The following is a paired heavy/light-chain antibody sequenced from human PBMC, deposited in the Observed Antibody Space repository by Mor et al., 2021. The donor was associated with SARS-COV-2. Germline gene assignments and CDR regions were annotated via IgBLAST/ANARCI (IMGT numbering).Heavy chain of an antibody. V-gene: IGHV3-15*01. D-gene: IGHD2-15*01. CDR2: IKSKTDGGTI. CDR3: STTPRSTFRYYYYYMDV. CDR1: GFTFSNAW. Sequence: EVQLVESGGGLVKPGGSLRLSCAASGFTFSNAWMSWVRQAPGKGLEWVGRIKSKTDGGTIDYAAPVKGRFTISRDDSKNTLYLQMNSLKTEDTAVYYCSTTPRSTFRYYYYYMDVWGKGTTVTVSS. J-gene: IGHJ6*03.
Light chain of an antibody. Sequence: QSALTQPASVSGSPGQSITISCTGSSSDVGGYNYVSWYQQHPGKAPKLMIYDVSNRPSGVSNRFSGSKSGNTASLTISGLQAEDEADYYCTSYTSSSTLDVVFGGGTKLTVL. CDR1: SSDVGGYNY. CDR3: TSYTSSSTLDVV. CDR2: DVS. J-gene: IGLJ2*01. V-gene: IGLV2-14*01.